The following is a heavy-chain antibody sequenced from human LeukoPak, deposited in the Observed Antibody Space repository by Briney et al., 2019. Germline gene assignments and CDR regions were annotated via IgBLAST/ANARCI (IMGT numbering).Heavy chain of an antibody. CDR1: GGSIRTNY. CDR2: TYNTGST. CDR3: AKSGALFYFDY. D-gene: IGHD2-15*01. V-gene: IGHV4-59*01. J-gene: IGHJ4*02. Sequence: PSETLSLTCTVSGGSIRTNYWSWIRLPPGKGLESIGYTYNTGSTYYNPSLESRITMSLDTSKNQFSLKLSSVTAADRALYYCAKSGALFYFDYWGQGTLVTVSS.